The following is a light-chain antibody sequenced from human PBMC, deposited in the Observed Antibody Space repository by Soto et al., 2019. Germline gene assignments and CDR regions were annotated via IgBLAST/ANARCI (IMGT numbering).Light chain of an antibody. J-gene: IGKJ4*01. CDR2: GAS. CDR3: QHRTNWPA. V-gene: IGKV3-15*01. Sequence: EIILTQSPASLSVSPGEKATLSCRASQSVNNNLAWYQQKPGQAPRLLIYGASTRATGIPGRFRGSGSGTEFTLTITSLQSEDFAVYYCQHRTNWPAFGGGTKVEIK. CDR1: QSVNNN.